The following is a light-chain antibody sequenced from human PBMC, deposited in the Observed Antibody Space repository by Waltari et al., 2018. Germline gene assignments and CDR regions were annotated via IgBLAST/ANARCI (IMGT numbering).Light chain of an antibody. CDR2: GAS. CDR3: QQYGSSIMYT. V-gene: IGKV3-20*01. Sequence: RASQSLTKRYLAWYQQKPGQAPRLVIYGASSRAAGIPDRFSGSGSGTDFTLTISRLEPEDFAVYYCQQYGSSIMYTFGQGTKLEIK. J-gene: IGKJ2*01. CDR1: QSLTKRY.